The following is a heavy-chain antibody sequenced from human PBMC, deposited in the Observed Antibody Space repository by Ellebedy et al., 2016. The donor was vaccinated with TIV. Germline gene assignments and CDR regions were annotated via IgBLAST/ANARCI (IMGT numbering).Heavy chain of an antibody. CDR3: AKNAYGSRSHFFFQY. J-gene: IGHJ4*02. Sequence: GGSLRLXXAASGLTFSSSAMSWVCQAPGGGLEWVSFISGDGYSTYYADSVKGRYTISRNDSKSTVFLHMSGLRAEDTAIYYCAKNAYGSRSHFFFQYWGQGALVTVSS. CDR2: ISGDGYST. D-gene: IGHD3-10*01. V-gene: IGHV3-23*01. CDR1: GLTFSSSA.